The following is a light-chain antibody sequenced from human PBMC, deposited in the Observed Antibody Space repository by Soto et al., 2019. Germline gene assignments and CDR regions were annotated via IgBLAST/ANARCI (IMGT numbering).Light chain of an antibody. V-gene: IGKV3-20*01. CDR1: QSFSSSY. J-gene: IGKJ4*01. CDR3: QQYDTSPLT. Sequence: MLTQSPGTLSFSPGERATLCSRASQSFSSSYLAWYQQKPGQAPRLLIYGASSRATGIPDRFSGSGSGTDFTLTISRLEPEDFAVYHCQQYDTSPLTFGGGPKV. CDR2: GAS.